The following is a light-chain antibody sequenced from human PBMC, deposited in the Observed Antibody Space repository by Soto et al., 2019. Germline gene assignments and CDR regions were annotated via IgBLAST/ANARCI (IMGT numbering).Light chain of an antibody. CDR3: GTWDSSLSAYV. V-gene: IGLV1-51*01. J-gene: IGLJ1*01. CDR1: SSNIGNNY. Sequence: QSVLTQPPSVSAAPGQKVTISCSGSSSNIGNNYVSWYQQLPGTAPKLLIYGNNERPSGIPDRFSGSKSGTSATLGIAGLLTGDEADYFCGTWDSSLSAYVFGTGTKLTVL. CDR2: GNN.